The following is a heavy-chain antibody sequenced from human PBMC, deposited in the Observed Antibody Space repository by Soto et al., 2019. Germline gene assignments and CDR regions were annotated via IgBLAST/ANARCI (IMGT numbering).Heavy chain of an antibody. Sequence: SETLSLTCAVYGGSFSGYYWSWIRQPPGKGLEWIGEINHSGSTNYNPSLKSRVTISVDTSKNQFSLKLSSVTAADTAVYYCARQRWLQSPTLDYWGQGTLVTVSS. J-gene: IGHJ4*02. D-gene: IGHD5-12*01. CDR2: INHSGST. CDR1: GGSFSGYY. CDR3: ARQRWLQSPTLDY. V-gene: IGHV4-34*01.